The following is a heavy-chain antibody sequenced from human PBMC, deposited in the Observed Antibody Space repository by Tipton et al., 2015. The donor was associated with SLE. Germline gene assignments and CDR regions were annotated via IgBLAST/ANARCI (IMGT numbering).Heavy chain of an antibody. D-gene: IGHD5-24*01. V-gene: IGHV4-61*08. CDR2: MSYSGSA. CDR1: GGSIGSGGYY. CDR3: ARTNLQESLVDWFFDL. J-gene: IGHJ2*01. Sequence: TLSLTCTVSGGSIGSGGYYWSWIRQPPGKGLEWIGYMSYSGSAHYNPSLRSRVTLSLDTSKNQVSLKLTSVTAADTAVYYCARTNLQESLVDWFFDLWGRGTLVTVSS.